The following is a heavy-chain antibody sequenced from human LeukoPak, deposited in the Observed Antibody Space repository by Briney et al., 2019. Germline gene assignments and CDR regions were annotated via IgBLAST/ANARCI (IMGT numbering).Heavy chain of an antibody. D-gene: IGHD3-16*02. CDR3: ARDKRGLRLGELSLDY. Sequence: GGSLRLSCAASGFTFSSYAMSWVRQAPGKGLEWVANIKQDGGEKYYVDSVKGRFTISRDNAKNSLYLQMNSLRAEDTAVYYCARDKRGLRLGELSLDYWGQGTLVTVSS. V-gene: IGHV3-7*01. CDR1: GFTFSSYA. CDR2: IKQDGGEK. J-gene: IGHJ4*02.